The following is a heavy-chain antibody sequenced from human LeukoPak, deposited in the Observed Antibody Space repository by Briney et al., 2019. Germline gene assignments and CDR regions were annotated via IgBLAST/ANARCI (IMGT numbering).Heavy chain of an antibody. D-gene: IGHD3-3*01. CDR1: GGSFSGYY. Sequence: SETLSLTCAVYGGSFSGYYWSWIRQPPGKGLEWIGEINHSGSTNYNPSLKSRVTISVDTSKNQFSLKLSSVTAADTAVYYCAREAITIFGVVIPLDYWGQGTLVTVSS. V-gene: IGHV4-34*01. CDR3: AREAITIFGVVIPLDY. CDR2: INHSGST. J-gene: IGHJ4*02.